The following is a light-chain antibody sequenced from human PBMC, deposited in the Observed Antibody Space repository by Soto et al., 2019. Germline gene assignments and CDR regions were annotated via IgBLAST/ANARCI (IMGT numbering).Light chain of an antibody. Sequence: DIQMTQSPSSLSASIGDRVTITCRASQSIDTYLNWYQQKPGQAPQLLIYLTSALQGGVPPRFNGSGFGTDFTLTISGLHPEDFATYYCQETYRPPRTFGQGTRLEIK. CDR2: LTS. J-gene: IGKJ1*01. CDR3: QETYRPPRT. V-gene: IGKV1-39*01. CDR1: QSIDTY.